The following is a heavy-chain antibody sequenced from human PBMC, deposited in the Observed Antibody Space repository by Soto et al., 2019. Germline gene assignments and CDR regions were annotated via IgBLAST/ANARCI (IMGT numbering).Heavy chain of an antibody. V-gene: IGHV1-69*12. J-gene: IGHJ3*02. CDR3: ATPSGDSSGWYRAFDI. Sequence: QVQLVQSGAEVKKPGSSVKVSCKASGGTFSSYAISWVRQAPGQGLEWMGGIIPIFGTANYAQKFQGRVTITADESTSTAYMELGSLRSEDTAVYYCATPSGDSSGWYRAFDIWGQGTMVTVSS. D-gene: IGHD6-19*01. CDR1: GGTFSSYA. CDR2: IIPIFGTA.